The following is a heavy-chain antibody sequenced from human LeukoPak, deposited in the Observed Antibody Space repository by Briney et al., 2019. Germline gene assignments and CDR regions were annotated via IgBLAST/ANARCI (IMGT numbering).Heavy chain of an antibody. V-gene: IGHV4-34*01. CDR2: INHSGST. CDR3: ARGGLQLWPFDY. CDR1: GGSFSGYY. Sequence: PSETLSLTCAVYGGSFSGYYWSWIRQPPGKGLEWIGEINHSGSTNYNPSLKSRVTISVDTSKNQFSLELSSVTAADTAVYYCARGGLQLWPFDYWGQGTLVTVSS. D-gene: IGHD5-18*01. J-gene: IGHJ4*02.